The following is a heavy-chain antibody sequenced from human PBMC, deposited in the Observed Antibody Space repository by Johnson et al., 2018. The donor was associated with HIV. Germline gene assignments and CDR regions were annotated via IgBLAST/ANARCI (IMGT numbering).Heavy chain of an antibody. V-gene: IGHV3-11*04. CDR2: ISSSGSTI. CDR1: GFTFSDYY. D-gene: IGHD4-17*01. J-gene: IGHJ3*02. CDR3: AELSGFGDYDDGALDI. Sequence: QEQLVESGGGLVKPGGSLRLSCAASGFTFSDYYMSWIRQAPGTGLEWVSYISSSGSTIYYADSVKGRFTISRDNAKNSLYLQMKSLRDEDTAVYYCAELSGFGDYDDGALDIWGQGTMVTVSS.